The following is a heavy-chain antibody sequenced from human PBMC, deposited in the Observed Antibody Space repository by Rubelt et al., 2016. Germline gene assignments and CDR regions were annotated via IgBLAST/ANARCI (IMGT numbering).Heavy chain of an antibody. V-gene: IGHV3-33*01. J-gene: IGHJ1*01. CDR2: IWYDGSNK. Sequence: QVQLVESGGGVVQPGGSLRLSCAASGLTFSSYGMHWVRQAPGKGLEWVAIIWYDGSNKYYADSVEGRFTIPRDNSKNTQYLKMYGLRAEDTAVYYCARDQSSGDGLSCFQDWGQGTLATVSS. D-gene: IGHD6-19*01. CDR1: GLTFSSYG. CDR3: ARDQSSGDGLSCFQD.